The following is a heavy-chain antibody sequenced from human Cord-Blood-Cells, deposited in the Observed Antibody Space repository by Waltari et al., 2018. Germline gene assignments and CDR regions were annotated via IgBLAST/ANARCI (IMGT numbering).Heavy chain of an antibody. D-gene: IGHD1-26*01. J-gene: IGHJ4*02. CDR3: ATELGGSGSGDY. CDR1: GYTLTELS. Sequence: QVQLVQSGAEVKKPAASVKVSCKVFGYTLTELSMHWVRQAPGKGLVRVGGFDHEGGGNMYAQKFQGGVTMTEHTSTDTAYMELSSLRSEDTAVYYCATELGGSGSGDYWGQGTLVTVSS. V-gene: IGHV1-24*01. CDR2: FDHEGGGN.